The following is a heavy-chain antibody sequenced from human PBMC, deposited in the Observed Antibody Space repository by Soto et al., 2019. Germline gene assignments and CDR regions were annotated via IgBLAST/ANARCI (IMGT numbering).Heavy chain of an antibody. V-gene: IGHV4-59*08. CDR2: IYYSGST. CDR1: GGSISSYY. CDR3: ARHRWRDGSGHNWFDP. J-gene: IGHJ5*02. Sequence: PSETLSLTCTVSGGSISSYYWSWIRQPPGKGLERIGYIYYSGSTNYNPSLKSRVTISVDTSKNQLSLKLSSVTAADTAVYYCARHRWRDGSGHNWFDPWGQGTLVTVSS. D-gene: IGHD3-10*01.